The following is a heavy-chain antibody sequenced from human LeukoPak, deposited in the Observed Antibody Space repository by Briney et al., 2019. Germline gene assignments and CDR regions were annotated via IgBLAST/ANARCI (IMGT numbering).Heavy chain of an antibody. D-gene: IGHD3-16*02. CDR3: ARGDYDYVWGSYRYTNLDY. Sequence: AGGSLRLSCAASGFTFDDYGMSWVRQAPGKGLEWVSGINWNGGSTGYADSVKGRFTISSDNAKNSLYLQMNSLRAEDTALYYCARGDYDYVWGSYRYTNLDYWGQGTLVTVSS. CDR1: GFTFDDYG. J-gene: IGHJ4*02. CDR2: INWNGGST. V-gene: IGHV3-20*04.